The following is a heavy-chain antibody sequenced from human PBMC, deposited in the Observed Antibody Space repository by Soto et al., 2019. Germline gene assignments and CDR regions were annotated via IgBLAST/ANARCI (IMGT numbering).Heavy chain of an antibody. V-gene: IGHV1-69*06. D-gene: IGHD3-22*01. CDR1: GGTFSSYA. CDR3: ARGGYFDSSNYLAY. CDR2: IIPIFGTA. Sequence: AASVKVSCKASGGTFSSYAISWVRQAPGQGLEWMGGIIPIFGTANYAQKFQGRVTITADKSTSTAYMELSSLRSEDTAVYYCARGGYFDSSNYLAYWGLGTLVTVSS. J-gene: IGHJ4*02.